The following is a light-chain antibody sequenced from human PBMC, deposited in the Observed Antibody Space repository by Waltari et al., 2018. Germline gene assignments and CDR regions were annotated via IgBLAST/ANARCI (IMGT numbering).Light chain of an antibody. CDR3: QQYYSTPYT. CDR2: WTS. CDR1: QSLSYSSNNKIY. J-gene: IGKJ2*01. Sequence: DIVMTQSPDSLAVSLGERATINCKSSQSLSYSSNNKIYLAWYQQRPGQPPKLPIYWTSTRESGVPDRFRGSGSGTDFTLTISSLQAEDVAVYYCQQYYSTPYTFGQGTKLEIK. V-gene: IGKV4-1*01.